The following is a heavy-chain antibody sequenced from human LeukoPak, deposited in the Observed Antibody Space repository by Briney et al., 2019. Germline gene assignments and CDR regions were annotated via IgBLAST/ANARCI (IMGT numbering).Heavy chain of an antibody. CDR1: GFTFSDFD. CDR3: ARHRRYCSGGSCYSGYYFDS. CDR2: ISTSGSNT. Sequence: PGGSLGLSCVASGFTFSDFDMNWVRQAPGKGLEWVSSISTSGSNTYYADSVRGRFTISRHNAKNSIYLQLSSLRAEDSAVYYCARHRRYCSGGSCYSGYYFDSWGPGTLVTVSS. D-gene: IGHD2-15*01. J-gene: IGHJ4*02. V-gene: IGHV3-21*01.